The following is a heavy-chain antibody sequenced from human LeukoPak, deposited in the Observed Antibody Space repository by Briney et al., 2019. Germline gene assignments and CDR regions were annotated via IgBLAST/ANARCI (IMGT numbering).Heavy chain of an antibody. CDR1: GGSFSGYY. Sequence: SETLSLTCAVYGGSFSGYYWSWIRQPPGKGLEWIGEINHGGSTNYNPSLKSRVTISVDTSKNQFSLKLSSVTAADTAVYYCARGPLGATHAYWGQGTLVTVSS. V-gene: IGHV4-34*01. CDR2: INHGGST. CDR3: ARGPLGATHAY. J-gene: IGHJ4*02. D-gene: IGHD5-12*01.